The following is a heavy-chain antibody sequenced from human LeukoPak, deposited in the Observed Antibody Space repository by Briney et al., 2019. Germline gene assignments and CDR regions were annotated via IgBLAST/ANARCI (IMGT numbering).Heavy chain of an antibody. CDR1: GFTFSSYW. D-gene: IGHD3-3*01. CDR2: IKQDGSEK. J-gene: IGHJ5*02. Sequence: GGSLRLSCAASGFTFSSYWMSWVRQAPGKGLEWVANIKQDGSEKYYVDSVKGRFTISRDNAKNSLYLQMNSLRAEDTAVYYCARAPVREWLNWFDPWGQGTLVTVSS. V-gene: IGHV3-7*01. CDR3: ARAPVREWLNWFDP.